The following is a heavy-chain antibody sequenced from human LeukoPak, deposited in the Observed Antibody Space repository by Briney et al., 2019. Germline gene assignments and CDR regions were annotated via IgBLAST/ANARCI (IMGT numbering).Heavy chain of an antibody. Sequence: SETLSLTCTVSGGSINNYYWSWIRQPPGKGLEWIGYIFYSGSTNYNPSLKSRVTISVDTSKNQFSLKLSSVTAADTAVYYCARQTRRGTYMDVWGKGTTVTISS. CDR1: GGSINNYY. CDR2: IFYSGST. CDR3: ARQTRRGTYMDV. D-gene: IGHD1-26*01. V-gene: IGHV4-59*01. J-gene: IGHJ6*03.